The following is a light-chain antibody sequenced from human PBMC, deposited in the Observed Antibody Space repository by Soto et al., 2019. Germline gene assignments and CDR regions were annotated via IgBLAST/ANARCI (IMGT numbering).Light chain of an antibody. CDR2: EVT. CDR1: SSDVGGYDF. V-gene: IGLV2-8*01. CDR3: SSYAGSTI. Sequence: QSALTQPPSASGYPGQSVAISCTGTSSDVGGYDFVSWYQQHPGKAPKLVIYEVTRRPSGVPDRFSGSKSGNTASLTVSGLQAEDEAVYYCSSYAGSTIFGGGTKLTVL. J-gene: IGLJ2*01.